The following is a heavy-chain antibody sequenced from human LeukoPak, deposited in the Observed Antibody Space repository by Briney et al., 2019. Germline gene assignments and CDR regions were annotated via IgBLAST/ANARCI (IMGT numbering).Heavy chain of an antibody. CDR2: IIPIFGTA. V-gene: IGHV1-69*05. CDR3: ARGSSQAAPADY. D-gene: IGHD2-15*01. CDR1: GGTFSSYA. J-gene: IGHJ4*02. Sequence: SVKVSCKASGGTFSSYAISWVRQAPGQGLEWMGGIIPIFGTANYAQKFQGRVTITTDESTSTAHMELSSLRSEDTAVYYCARGSSQAAPADYWGQGTLVTVSS.